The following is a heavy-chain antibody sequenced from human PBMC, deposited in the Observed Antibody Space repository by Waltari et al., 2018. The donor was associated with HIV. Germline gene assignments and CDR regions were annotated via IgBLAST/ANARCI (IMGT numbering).Heavy chain of an antibody. CDR1: GFSMNNDYN. Sequence: QVQLQESGPGLLMPSETLSLTCAVSGFSMNNDYNWGWIRQPPGKGLEWIGSVYYSGGTLHNPCLNSRVTISIDTAKSQFSLKLKSVTAADTAVYFCGRAGVVPALFDLWGRGTLVTVSS. V-gene: IGHV4-38-2*01. CDR2: VYYSGGT. CDR3: GRAGVVPALFDL. D-gene: IGHD2-2*01. J-gene: IGHJ2*01.